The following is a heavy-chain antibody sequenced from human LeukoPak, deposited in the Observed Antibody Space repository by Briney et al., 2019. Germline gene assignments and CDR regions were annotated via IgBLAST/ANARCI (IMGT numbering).Heavy chain of an antibody. D-gene: IGHD3-22*01. J-gene: IGHJ3*02. CDR1: GYSVSSGFY. Sequence: SETLSLTCSVSGYSVSSGFYWGWIRQPPGKGLAWIGTIYHSGSTYYNPSLKSRVTISLDTSKNQFSLRLSSVTAADTAVFYCARANYYGTSGYSRGAFDIWGQGTMVTVSS. CDR2: IYHSGST. V-gene: IGHV4-38-2*02. CDR3: ARANYYGTSGYSRGAFDI.